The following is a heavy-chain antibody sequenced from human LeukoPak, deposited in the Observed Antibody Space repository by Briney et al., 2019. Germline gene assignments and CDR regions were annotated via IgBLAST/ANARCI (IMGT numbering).Heavy chain of an antibody. CDR3: ARGMATVIYYYYYGMDV. CDR1: GFTFSSYS. D-gene: IGHD4-17*01. CDR2: IIGSSSYI. Sequence: GGSLRLTCAASGFTFSSYSMNWVRQAPGKGLEWVSSIIGSSSYIYYADSVQGRFTISRDNAKNSLYLQMNSLRAEDTAVYYCARGMATVIYYYYYGMDVWGQGTTATVSS. V-gene: IGHV3-21*01. J-gene: IGHJ6*02.